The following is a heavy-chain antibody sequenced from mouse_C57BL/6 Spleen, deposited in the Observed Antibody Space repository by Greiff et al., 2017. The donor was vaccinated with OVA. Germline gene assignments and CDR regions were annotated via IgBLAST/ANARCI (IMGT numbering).Heavy chain of an antibody. CDR1: GYSFTDYN. J-gene: IGHJ3*01. Sequence: VHVKQSGPELVKPGASVKISCKASGYSFTDYNMNWVKQSNGKSLEWIGVINPNYGTTSYNQKFKGKATLTVDQSSSTAYMQLNSLTSEDSAVYYCAREGYGNSLFAYWGQGTLVTVSA. V-gene: IGHV1-39*01. CDR2: INPNYGTT. CDR3: AREGYGNSLFAY. D-gene: IGHD2-10*02.